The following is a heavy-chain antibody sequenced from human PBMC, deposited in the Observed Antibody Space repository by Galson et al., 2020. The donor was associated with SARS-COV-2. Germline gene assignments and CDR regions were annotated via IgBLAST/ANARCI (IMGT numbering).Heavy chain of an antibody. J-gene: IGHJ6*03. Sequence: GGSLRLSCAASGFTFSSYGMHWVRQAPGKGLEWVAVIWYDGSNKYYADSVKGRFTISRDNSKNTLYLQMNSLRAEDTAVYYCARWGYYYDSSGYYYAPTRYYYYYYMDVWGKGTTVTVSS. CDR3: ARWGYYYDSSGYYYAPTRYYYYYYMDV. V-gene: IGHV3-33*01. CDR2: IWYDGSNK. CDR1: GFTFSSYG. D-gene: IGHD3-22*01.